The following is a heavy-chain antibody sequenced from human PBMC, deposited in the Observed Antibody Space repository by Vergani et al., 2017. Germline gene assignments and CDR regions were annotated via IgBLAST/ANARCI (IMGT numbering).Heavy chain of an antibody. CDR1: GYTFTSYG. D-gene: IGHD3-10*01. V-gene: IGHV1-18*01. CDR2: ISAYNGNT. Sequence: QVQLVQSGAEVKKPGASVKVSCKASGYTFTSYGISWVRQASGQGLEWMGWISAYNGNTNYAQKLQGRVTMTTDTSTSTAYMELRSLRSDDTAVYYCARVGGRNYYGSGSYYDTWFDPWGQGTLVTVSS. J-gene: IGHJ5*02. CDR3: ARVGGRNYYGSGSYYDTWFDP.